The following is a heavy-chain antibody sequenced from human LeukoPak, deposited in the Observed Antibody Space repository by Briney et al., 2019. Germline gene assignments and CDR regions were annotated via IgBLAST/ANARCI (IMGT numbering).Heavy chain of an antibody. J-gene: IGHJ5*02. CDR1: GGSISSYY. Sequence: SETLSLTCTVPGGSISSYYWSWIRQPPGKGLEWIGYIYYSGSTNYNPSLKSRVTISVDTSKNQFSLKLSSVTAAVTAVYYCARWGREGNWFDPWGQGTLVTVSS. CDR2: IYYSGST. CDR3: ARWGREGNWFDP. D-gene: IGHD5-24*01. V-gene: IGHV4-59*01.